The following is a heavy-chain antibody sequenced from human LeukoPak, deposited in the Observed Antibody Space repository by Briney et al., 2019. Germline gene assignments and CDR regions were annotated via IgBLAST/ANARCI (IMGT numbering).Heavy chain of an antibody. J-gene: IGHJ4*02. CDR3: ARDSLALLWFGESPGGFDY. CDR2: INPNSGGT. CDR1: GYTFTGYY. D-gene: IGHD3-10*01. V-gene: IGHV1-2*02. Sequence: ASVKVSCKASGYTFTGYYMHWVRQAPGQGLEWMGWINPNSGGTNYAQKFQGRVTMTKDTSISTAYMELSRQRSDDTAVYYCARDSLALLWFGESPGGFDYWGQGTLVTVSS.